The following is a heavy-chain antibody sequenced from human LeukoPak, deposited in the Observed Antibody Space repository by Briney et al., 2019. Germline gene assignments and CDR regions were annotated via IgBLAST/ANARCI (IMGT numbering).Heavy chain of an antibody. Sequence: SETLSLTCTVSGGSISSYYWSWIRQPPGKGLEWIGYIYYSGSTYYNPSLKSRVTISVDTSKNQFSLKLSSVTAADTAVYYCAREPYDSSGYVNWFDPWGQGTLITVSS. V-gene: IGHV4-59*12. CDR3: AREPYDSSGYVNWFDP. D-gene: IGHD3-22*01. J-gene: IGHJ5*02. CDR2: IYYSGST. CDR1: GGSISSYY.